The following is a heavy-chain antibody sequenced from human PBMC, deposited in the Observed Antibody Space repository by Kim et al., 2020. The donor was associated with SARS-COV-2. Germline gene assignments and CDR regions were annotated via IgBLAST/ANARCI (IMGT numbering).Heavy chain of an antibody. Sequence: GESLKISCKGSGYSFTSYWIGWVRQMPGKGLEWMGIIYPGDSDTRYSPSFQGQVTISADKSISTAYLQWSSLKASDTAMYYCARHPLHSYDSSGYYPYYYYGMDVWGQGTTVTVSS. D-gene: IGHD3-22*01. V-gene: IGHV5-51*01. CDR1: GYSFTSYW. CDR2: IYPGDSDT. J-gene: IGHJ6*02. CDR3: ARHPLHSYDSSGYYPYYYYGMDV.